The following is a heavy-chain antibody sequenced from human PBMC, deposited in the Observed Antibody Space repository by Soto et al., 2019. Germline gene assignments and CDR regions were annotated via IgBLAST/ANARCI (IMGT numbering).Heavy chain of an antibody. CDR2: IYHSGST. Sequence: SETLSLTCAVSGGSISSGGYSGSWIRQPPGKGLEWIGYIYHSGSTYYNPSLKSRVTISVDRSKNQFSLKLSSVTAADTAVYYCARAMTTVTTIDYWGQGTLVTVSS. V-gene: IGHV4-30-2*01. CDR1: GGSISSGGYS. CDR3: ARAMTTVTTIDY. D-gene: IGHD4-17*01. J-gene: IGHJ4*02.